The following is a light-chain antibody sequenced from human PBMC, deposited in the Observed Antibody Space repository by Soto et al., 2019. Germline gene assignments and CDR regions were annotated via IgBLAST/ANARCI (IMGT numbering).Light chain of an antibody. CDR1: QSIRYW. CDR3: QXYXXXXT. J-gene: IGKJ1*01. V-gene: IGKV1-5*01. CDR2: DAS. Sequence: DLQMTQSPSNLSASVGDRVAITCRASQSIRYWVAWYKHKPGKAPKLLIYDASTLESGVPTRLSGSGSGTEFTLTISSMNPDDFAXXXXQXYXXXXTXGQGTKVDIK.